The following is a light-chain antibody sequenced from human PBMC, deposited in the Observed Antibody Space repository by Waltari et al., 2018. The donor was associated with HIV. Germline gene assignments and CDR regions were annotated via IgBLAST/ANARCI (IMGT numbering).Light chain of an antibody. V-gene: IGKV1-9*01. J-gene: IGKJ4*01. Sequence: DIQLTQSPSFLSASVGDRVTITCRTSQGISNYLAWYQQKPGKAPKLLIYAASTLQSGVPSRFSGSGSVTEFTLTIGSLQPEDFATYYCQQLDSYPQISFGGGTKVEIK. CDR3: QQLDSYPQIS. CDR2: AAS. CDR1: QGISNY.